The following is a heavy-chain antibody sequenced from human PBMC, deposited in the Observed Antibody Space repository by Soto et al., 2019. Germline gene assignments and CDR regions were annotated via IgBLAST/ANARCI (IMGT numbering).Heavy chain of an antibody. D-gene: IGHD3-16*01. CDR2: IYYSGST. V-gene: IGHV4-61*01. J-gene: IGHJ3*02. Sequence: QVQLQESGPGLVTPSETLSLTCTVSGGSVSSGSDYGSWIRQPPGKGLEWIGYIYYSGSTNYNPSLKSRVTISVDTSKNQFSLKLSSLTAADTAVYYCVRDLGGDAFDICGQGTMVTVSS. CDR3: VRDLGGDAFDI. CDR1: GGSVSSGSDY.